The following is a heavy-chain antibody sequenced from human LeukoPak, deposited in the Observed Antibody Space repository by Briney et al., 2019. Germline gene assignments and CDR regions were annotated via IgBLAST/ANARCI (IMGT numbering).Heavy chain of an antibody. D-gene: IGHD3-22*01. CDR3: AKDSSANYYDSSGHFDY. CDR2: IKKDGSEK. CDR1: GFTFSDYW. Sequence: GGSLRLSCAASGFTFSDYWMSWVRQAPGKGLEWVANIKKDGSEKHYVDSVKGRFTISRDNSKNSLYLQMNSLRAEDTALYYCAKDSSANYYDSSGHFDYWGQGTLVTVSS. V-gene: IGHV3-7*03. J-gene: IGHJ4*02.